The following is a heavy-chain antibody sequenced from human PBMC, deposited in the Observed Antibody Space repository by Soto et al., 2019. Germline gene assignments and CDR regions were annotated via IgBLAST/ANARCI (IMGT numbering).Heavy chain of an antibody. V-gene: IGHV4-59*08. D-gene: IGHD4-17*01. CDR1: GGSISSYY. J-gene: IGHJ4*02. CDR3: ARLDDYGDYVWFDY. CDR2: IYYSGST. Sequence: PSETLSLTCTVSGGSISSYYWSWIRQPPGKGLEWIGYIYYSGSTNYNPSLKSRVTISVDTSKNQFSLKLSSVTAADTAAYYCARLDDYGDYVWFDYWGQGTLVTVSS.